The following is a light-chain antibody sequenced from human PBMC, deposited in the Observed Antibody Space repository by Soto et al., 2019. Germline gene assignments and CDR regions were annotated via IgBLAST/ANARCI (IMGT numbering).Light chain of an antibody. CDR1: QNINTN. Sequence: EIVMTQPPATLSVSPGEGASLSCRASQNINTNLAWYQQKPCQAPRLLIYDASTRATGIPARISGSGSGTEFTLTISSLQPEDFAVYYCQQYEKWRTFGQGTKVDIK. J-gene: IGKJ1*01. CDR3: QQYEKWRT. V-gene: IGKV3-15*01. CDR2: DAS.